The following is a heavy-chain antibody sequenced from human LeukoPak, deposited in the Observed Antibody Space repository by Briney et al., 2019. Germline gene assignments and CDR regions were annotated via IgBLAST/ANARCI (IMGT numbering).Heavy chain of an antibody. D-gene: IGHD3-22*01. CDR3: ARGGLGGYYDSSGYYYFDY. V-gene: IGHV1-8*01. Sequence: ASVKVSCKASGYTFTSYDINWVRQATGQGLEWMGWMNPNSGNTGYAQKFQGRVTMTRNTSISTAYMELSSLRSEDTAVYYCARGGLGGYYDSSGYYYFDYWGQGTLVTVSS. CDR2: MNPNSGNT. J-gene: IGHJ4*02. CDR1: GYTFTSYD.